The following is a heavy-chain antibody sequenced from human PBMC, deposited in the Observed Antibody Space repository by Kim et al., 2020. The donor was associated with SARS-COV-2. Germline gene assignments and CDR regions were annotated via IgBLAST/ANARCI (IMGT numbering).Heavy chain of an antibody. Sequence: GGSLRLSCAASGFTFSSYSMNWVRQAPGKGLEWVSSISSSSSYIYYADSVKGRFTISRDNAKNSLYLQMNSLRAEDTAVYYCARGLGELLPNYFDYWGQGTLVTVSS. CDR1: GFTFSSYS. D-gene: IGHD3-16*01. J-gene: IGHJ4*02. CDR2: ISSSSSYI. CDR3: ARGLGELLPNYFDY. V-gene: IGHV3-21*01.